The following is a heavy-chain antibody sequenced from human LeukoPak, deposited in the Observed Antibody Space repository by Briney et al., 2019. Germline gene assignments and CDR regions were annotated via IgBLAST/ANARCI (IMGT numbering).Heavy chain of an antibody. J-gene: IGHJ3*02. V-gene: IGHV3-11*04. Sequence: GGSLRLSCAASGFTFSDYYMSWIRQAPGKGPEWVSYISSSGSTIYYADSVKGRFTISRDNAKNSLYLQMNSLRAEDTAVYYCARVLLVGASDAFDIWGQGTMVTVSS. CDR2: ISSSGSTI. CDR1: GFTFSDYY. D-gene: IGHD1-26*01. CDR3: ARVLLVGASDAFDI.